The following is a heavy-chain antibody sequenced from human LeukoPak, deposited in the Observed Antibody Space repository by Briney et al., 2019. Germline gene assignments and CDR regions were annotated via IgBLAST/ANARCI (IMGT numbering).Heavy chain of an antibody. V-gene: IGHV3-21*01. CDR2: ISSSSSYI. CDR1: GFHFRTYG. CDR3: ARGGAAAGSRNY. D-gene: IGHD6-13*01. J-gene: IGHJ4*02. Sequence: GGSLRLSCVASGFHFRTYGMNWVRQAPGKGLEWVSSISSSSSYIYYADSVKGRFTISRDNAKNSLYLQMNSLRAEDTAVYYWARGGAAAGSRNYWGQGTLVTVSS.